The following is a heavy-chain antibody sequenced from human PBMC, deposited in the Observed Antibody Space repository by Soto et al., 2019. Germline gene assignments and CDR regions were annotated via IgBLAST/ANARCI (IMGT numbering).Heavy chain of an antibody. Sequence: GASVKVSCKASGYTFTGYYMHWVRQAPGQGLEWMGWINPNSGGTNYAQKFQGRVTMTRDTSISTAYMELSRLRSDDTAVYYCASDSSSSPGPFDYWGQGTLVTVSS. D-gene: IGHD6-13*01. V-gene: IGHV1-2*02. J-gene: IGHJ4*02. CDR3: ASDSSSSPGPFDY. CDR1: GYTFTGYY. CDR2: INPNSGGT.